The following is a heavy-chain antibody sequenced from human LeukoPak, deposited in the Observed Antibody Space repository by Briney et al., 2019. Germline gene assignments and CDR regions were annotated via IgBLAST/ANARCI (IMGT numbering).Heavy chain of an antibody. CDR1: GGSFSAYY. CDR2: INQSGST. D-gene: IGHD6-13*01. CDR3: ARGRQQLARLGEYYYYMDV. J-gene: IGHJ6*03. Sequence: SETLSLTCAVYGGSFSAYYWSWIRQPPGKGLEWIGEINQSGSTNHNPSLKSRATISVDTSKNQFSLKLSSVTAADTAVYYCARGRQQLARLGEYYYYMDVWDKGTTVTVSS. V-gene: IGHV4-34*04.